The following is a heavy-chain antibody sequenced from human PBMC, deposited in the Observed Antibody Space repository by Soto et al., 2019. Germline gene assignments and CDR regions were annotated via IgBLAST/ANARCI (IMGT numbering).Heavy chain of an antibody. Sequence: QLQLQESGPGLVKPSETLSLTCTVSGGSISSSSYYWGWIRQPPGKGLEWIGSIYYSGSTYYNPSLKSRVTIAVDTSKDQFSLNLSSVTAADTAVYYCARRETTVDYWGQGTLVTVSS. D-gene: IGHD4-17*01. CDR1: GGSISSSSYY. J-gene: IGHJ4*02. CDR2: IYYSGST. CDR3: ARRETTVDY. V-gene: IGHV4-39*01.